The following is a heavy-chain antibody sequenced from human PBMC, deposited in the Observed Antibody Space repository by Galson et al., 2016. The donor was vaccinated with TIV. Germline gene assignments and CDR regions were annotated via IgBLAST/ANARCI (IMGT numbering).Heavy chain of an antibody. CDR1: GFTFDDYA. CDR2: ISWNSGNI. Sequence: SLRLSCAASGFTFDDYAMHWVRQAPGKGLEWVSGISWNSGNIGYADSVKGRFTISRDNAKNSLYLQMNSLRAEDTALYYCAKDIEPHLTGYFSDCFDCWGQGTLVTVSS. V-gene: IGHV3-9*01. J-gene: IGHJ4*02. D-gene: IGHD3-9*01. CDR3: AKDIEPHLTGYFSDCFDC.